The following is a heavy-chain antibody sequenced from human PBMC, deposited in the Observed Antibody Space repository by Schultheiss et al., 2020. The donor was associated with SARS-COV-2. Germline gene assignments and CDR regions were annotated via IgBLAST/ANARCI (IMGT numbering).Heavy chain of an antibody. CDR3: AKDPSAVAVVY. CDR1: GFTFSSYS. J-gene: IGHJ4*02. V-gene: IGHV3-23*01. CDR2: ISGSGGST. Sequence: GESLKISCAASGFTFSSYSMNWVRQAPGRGLEWVSAISGSGGSTYYADSVKGRFTISRDNSKNTLYLQMNSLRAEDTAVYYCAKDPSAVAVVYWGQGTLVTVS. D-gene: IGHD6-19*01.